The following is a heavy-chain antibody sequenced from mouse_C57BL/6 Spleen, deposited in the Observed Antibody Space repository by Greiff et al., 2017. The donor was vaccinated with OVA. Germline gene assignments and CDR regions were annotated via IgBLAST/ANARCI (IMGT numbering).Heavy chain of an antibody. CDR3: ARRLGHWYFDV. V-gene: IGHV1-15*01. CDR1: GYTFTDYE. J-gene: IGHJ1*03. D-gene: IGHD3-1*01. CDR2: IDPETGGT. Sequence: VQLQQSGAELVRPGASVTLSCKASGYTFTDYEMHWVKQTPVHGLEWIGAIDPETGGTAYNQKFKGKAILTADKSSSTAYMELRSLTSEDSAVYFCARRLGHWYFDVWGTGTTVTVSS.